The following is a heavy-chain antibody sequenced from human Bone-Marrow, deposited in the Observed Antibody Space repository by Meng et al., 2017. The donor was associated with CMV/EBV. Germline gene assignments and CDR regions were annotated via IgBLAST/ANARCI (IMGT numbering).Heavy chain of an antibody. V-gene: IGHV3-30*04. Sequence: GESLKISCAASGFTFSSYAMHWVRQAPGKGLEWVAVISYDGSNKYYADSVKGRFTISRGNAKNTLYLQMNSLRAEDAAVYYSARDPYCSSTSCYMGGSGWYYYYYGMDVWGQGTTVTVSS. CDR1: GFTFSSYA. J-gene: IGHJ6*02. CDR2: ISYDGSNK. CDR3: ARDPYCSSTSCYMGGSGWYYYYYGMDV. D-gene: IGHD2-2*02.